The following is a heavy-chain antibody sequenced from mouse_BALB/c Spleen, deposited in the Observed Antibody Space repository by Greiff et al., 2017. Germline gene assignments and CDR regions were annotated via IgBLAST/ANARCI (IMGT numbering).Heavy chain of an antibody. V-gene: IGHV5-6-4*01. Sequence: EVKLMESGGGLVKPGGSLKLSCAASGFTFSSYTMSWVRQTPEKRLEWVATISSGGSYTYYPDSVKGRFTISRDNAKNTLYLQMSSLKSEDTAMYYCTRGDTTVVAPYWGQGTTLTVSS. CDR3: TRGDTTVVAPY. CDR1: GFTFSSYT. J-gene: IGHJ2*01. CDR2: ISSGGSYT. D-gene: IGHD1-1*01.